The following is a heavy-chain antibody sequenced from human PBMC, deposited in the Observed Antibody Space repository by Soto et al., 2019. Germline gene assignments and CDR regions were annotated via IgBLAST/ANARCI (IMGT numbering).Heavy chain of an antibody. V-gene: IGHV3-23*01. D-gene: IGHD2-15*01. CDR1: GFTFSSYA. Sequence: EVQLLETGGGLVQPGGSLRLSCAASGFTFSSYAMSWVRQAPGKGLEWVSAISGSGGSTYYADSVKGRFTISRDNSKNTLYLQMNSLRAEDTAVYYCAKDLGYCSCGSCYAYYFDYWGQGTLVTVSS. J-gene: IGHJ4*02. CDR2: ISGSGGST. CDR3: AKDLGYCSCGSCYAYYFDY.